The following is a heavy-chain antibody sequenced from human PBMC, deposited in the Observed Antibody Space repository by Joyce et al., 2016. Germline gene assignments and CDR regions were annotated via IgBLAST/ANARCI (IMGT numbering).Heavy chain of an antibody. D-gene: IGHD6-13*01. Sequence: EVQLLESGGGLVQPGGSLRLSCAGSGFVFSSYAMTWVRQAPGKGLEWVAAISGRESSTYYTDSVKGRFTISRDNSKNTLYLQMRSLKAEDTAVYYCAKVGSTWNFDLWGQGTLVTVSS. CDR3: AKVGSTWNFDL. J-gene: IGHJ4*02. CDR1: GFVFSSYA. V-gene: IGHV3-23*01. CDR2: ISGRESST.